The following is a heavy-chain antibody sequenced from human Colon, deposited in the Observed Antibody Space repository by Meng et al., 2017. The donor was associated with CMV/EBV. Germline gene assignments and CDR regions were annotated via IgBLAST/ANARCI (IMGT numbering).Heavy chain of an antibody. CDR3: AKPGYCSSTSCYKGVGLDY. CDR2: IRYDGSNK. CDR1: GFTFRNYM. J-gene: IGHJ4*02. V-gene: IGHV3-30*02. Sequence: GESLKISCTASGFTFRNYMMNWVRQAPGKGLEWVAFIRYDGSNKYYADSVKGRFTISRDNSKNTLYLQMNSLRAEDTAVYYCAKPGYCSSTSCYKGVGLDYWGQGTLVTVSS. D-gene: IGHD2-2*03.